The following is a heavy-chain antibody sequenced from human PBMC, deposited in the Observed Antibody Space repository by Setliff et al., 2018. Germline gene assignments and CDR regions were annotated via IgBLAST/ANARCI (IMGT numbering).Heavy chain of an antibody. CDR3: AGGGTYRYFDY. Sequence: SETLSLTCTVSGGSISTYYWSWIRQPPGKGLEFIGYVYYSGTTNYDPSLKSRVTMSVDTSKNQFSLKLYSATAADTAVYFCAGGGTYRYFDYWGQGTLVTVSS. CDR1: GGSISTYY. V-gene: IGHV4-59*12. CDR2: VYYSGTT. J-gene: IGHJ4*02.